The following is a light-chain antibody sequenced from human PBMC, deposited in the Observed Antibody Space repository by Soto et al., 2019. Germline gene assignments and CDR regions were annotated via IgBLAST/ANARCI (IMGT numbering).Light chain of an antibody. Sequence: DILLTQSPGTLSLSPGERATLSCRASQSVSSSYLAWYQQKPGQAPRLLIYGASSRATGIPYRFSGSGSGTDFTLTISRLEPEDFAVYYCQQYGSSPWTFGQGTKVEIK. CDR1: QSVSSSY. V-gene: IGKV3-20*01. J-gene: IGKJ1*01. CDR2: GAS. CDR3: QQYGSSPWT.